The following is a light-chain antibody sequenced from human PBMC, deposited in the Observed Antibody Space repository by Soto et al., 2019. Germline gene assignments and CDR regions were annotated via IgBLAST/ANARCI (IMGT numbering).Light chain of an antibody. Sequence: EIVLTQSPVTLSLSPGERSTLACRASQSVSSYLAWYQQKRGQAPRLLIYGASSRATGIPDRFSGSGSGTDFTLTISRLEPEDFAVYYCQQHETLITFGQGTRLEIK. CDR2: GAS. CDR1: QSVSSY. V-gene: IGKV3-20*01. J-gene: IGKJ5*01. CDR3: QQHETLIT.